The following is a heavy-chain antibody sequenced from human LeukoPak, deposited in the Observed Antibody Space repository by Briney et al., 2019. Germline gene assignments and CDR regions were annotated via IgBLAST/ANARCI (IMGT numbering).Heavy chain of an antibody. CDR2: IYYSGST. CDR1: GGSISSSSYY. V-gene: IGHV4-39*07. CDR3: ARSTYYYDSSGYYPFDY. J-gene: IGHJ4*02. Sequence: SETLSLTCTVSGGSISSSSYYWGWIRQPPGKGLEWIGSIYYSGSTYYNPSLKSRVTISVDTSKNQFSLKLSSVTAADTAVYYCARSTYYYDSSGYYPFDYRGQGTLVTVSS. D-gene: IGHD3-22*01.